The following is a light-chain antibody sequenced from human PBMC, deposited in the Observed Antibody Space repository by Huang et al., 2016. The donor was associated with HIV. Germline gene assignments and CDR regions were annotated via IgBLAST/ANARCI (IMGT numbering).Light chain of an antibody. CDR1: TSVSSNY. CDR2: GAS. CDR3: HQYGSPPFT. V-gene: IGKV3-20*01. Sequence: EIVLTQSPGTLSLSPGERATLSCRASTSVSSNYLAWYLQKPGQAPTLLIYGASSRATDIPDRFSGSGSGTDFTLTISRLEPEDFAVYYCHQYGSPPFTFGPGTKVDIK. J-gene: IGKJ3*01.